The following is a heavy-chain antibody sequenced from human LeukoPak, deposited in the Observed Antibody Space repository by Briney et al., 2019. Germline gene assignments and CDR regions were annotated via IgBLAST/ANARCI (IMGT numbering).Heavy chain of an antibody. CDR1: GFTFSSYA. CDR2: ISYDGSNK. J-gene: IGHJ1*01. V-gene: IGHV3-30-3*01. D-gene: IGHD3-22*01. CDR3: ARDSSGPYHEGYFQH. Sequence: GGSLRLSCAASGFTFSSYAMHWVRQAPGKGVEGVAVISYDGSNKYYADSVKGRFTISRDNSKNTLYLQMNSLRAEDTAVYYCARDSSGPYHEGYFQHWGQGTLVTVSS.